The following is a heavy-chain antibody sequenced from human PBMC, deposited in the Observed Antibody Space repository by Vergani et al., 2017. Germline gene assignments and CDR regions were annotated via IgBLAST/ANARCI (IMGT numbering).Heavy chain of an antibody. CDR1: GGSISSGDYY. Sequence: QVQLQESGPGLVKPSQTLSLTCTVSGGSISSGDYYWSWIRQPPGKGLDWTGYIYYSGSTDYNPSLKSRVTISVDTSTNQFSLKLSSVTAADTAVYYCSIDGRSGTNPVFDYWGQGTLVTVSS. CDR3: SIDGRSGTNPVFDY. CDR2: IYYSGST. D-gene: IGHD1-7*01. V-gene: IGHV4-30-4*01. J-gene: IGHJ4*02.